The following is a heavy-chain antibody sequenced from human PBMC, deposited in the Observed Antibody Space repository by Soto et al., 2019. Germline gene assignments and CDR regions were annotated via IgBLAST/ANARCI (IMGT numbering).Heavy chain of an antibody. J-gene: IGHJ5*02. Sequence: SETLSLTCAVYGGSFSGYYWSWIRQPPGKGLEWIGEINHSGSTNYNPSLKSRVTISVDTSKNQFSLKLSSVTAADTAVYYCARGNERGSSRGLNWFDPWGQGTLVTVSS. CDR3: ARGNERGSSRGLNWFDP. CDR2: INHSGST. CDR1: GGSFSGYY. V-gene: IGHV4-34*01. D-gene: IGHD6-13*01.